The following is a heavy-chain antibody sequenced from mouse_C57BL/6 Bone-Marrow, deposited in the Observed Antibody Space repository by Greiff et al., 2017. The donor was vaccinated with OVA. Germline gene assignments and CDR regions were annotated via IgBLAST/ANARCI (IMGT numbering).Heavy chain of an antibody. D-gene: IGHD1-1*01. J-gene: IGHJ1*03. CDR2: IWRGGST. V-gene: IGHV2-5*01. Sequence: VQLQQSGPGLVQPSQSLSITCTVSGFSLTSYGVHWVRQSPGKGLEWLGVIWRGGSTDYNAAFMSRLSITKDNSKSQVFFKMNSLQADDTAIYYGAKNHYYGSSYDWYFDVWGTGTTVTVSS. CDR1: GFSLTSYG. CDR3: AKNHYYGSSYDWYFDV.